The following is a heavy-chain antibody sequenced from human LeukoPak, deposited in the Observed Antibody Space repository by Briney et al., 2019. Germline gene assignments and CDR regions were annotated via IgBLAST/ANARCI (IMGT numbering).Heavy chain of an antibody. CDR2: ISGSGGST. D-gene: IGHD3-22*01. V-gene: IGHV3-23*01. Sequence: TGGSLRLSCAASGFTFSSYAKSWVRQAPGKGLEWISAISGSGGSTYYADSVKGRFTISRDNSKNTLYLQMNSLRAEDTAVYYCAKDGYDSSGYYTTPFDYWGQGTLVTVSS. J-gene: IGHJ4*02. CDR1: GFTFSSYA. CDR3: AKDGYDSSGYYTTPFDY.